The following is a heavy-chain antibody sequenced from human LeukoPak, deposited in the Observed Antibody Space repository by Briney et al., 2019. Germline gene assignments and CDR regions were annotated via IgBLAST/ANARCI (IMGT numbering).Heavy chain of an antibody. CDR1: GGTFSSYA. J-gene: IGHJ5*02. D-gene: IGHD6-13*01. V-gene: IGHV1-69*13. Sequence: ASAKVSCKASGGTFSSYAISWVRQAPGQGLEWMGGIIPIFGTANYAQKFQGRVTITADESTSTAYMELSSLRSEDTAVYYCARGVAAALVTSWFDPWGQGTLVTVSS. CDR3: ARGVAAALVTSWFDP. CDR2: IIPIFGTA.